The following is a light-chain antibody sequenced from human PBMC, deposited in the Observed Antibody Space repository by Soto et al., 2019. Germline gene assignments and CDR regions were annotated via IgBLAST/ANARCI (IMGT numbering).Light chain of an antibody. Sequence: EILLTQSPGTLSLSPGETATLSCRASQSVTSNNLAWYQHKPGQTPRLLIYGASSRATGIPDTFSGSGSGTDFTLTISSLEPEDFAVYYCLQHGTSPYTFGQGTEVEI. CDR1: QSVTSNN. J-gene: IGKJ2*01. CDR2: GAS. CDR3: LQHGTSPYT. V-gene: IGKV3-20*01.